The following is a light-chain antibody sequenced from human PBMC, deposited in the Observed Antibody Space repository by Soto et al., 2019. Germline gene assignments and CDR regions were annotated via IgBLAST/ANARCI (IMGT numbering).Light chain of an antibody. V-gene: IGKV3-20*01. Sequence: EIVLTQSPGTLSLSPGERATLSCRASQSVSSSNLAWYQQKPGQAPSLLIYGASNRATGIPDRFSGSGSGTDFTLTISRLEAVDFAVYYCQHYGSSRTFGQGTQVEI. J-gene: IGKJ1*01. CDR2: GAS. CDR3: QHYGSSRT. CDR1: QSVSSSN.